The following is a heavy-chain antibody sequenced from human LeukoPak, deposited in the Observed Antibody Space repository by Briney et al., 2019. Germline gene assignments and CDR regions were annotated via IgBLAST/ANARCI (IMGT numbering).Heavy chain of an antibody. CDR1: GFNFSDSR. D-gene: IGHD2-21*01. CDR2: INRDGTEK. J-gene: IGHJ4*02. Sequence: GGSLRLSCATSGFNFSDSRMTWVRQAPGKGLQWVANINRDGTEKHFLDSIEGRFTISRDNRKKSLYLQMNSLRPQDTAVYFCERGDWYFESWGQGTLVTVSS. CDR3: ERGDWYFES. V-gene: IGHV3-7*04.